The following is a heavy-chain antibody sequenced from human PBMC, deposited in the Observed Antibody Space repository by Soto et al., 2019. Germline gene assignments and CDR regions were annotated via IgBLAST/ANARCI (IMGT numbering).Heavy chain of an antibody. D-gene: IGHD1-26*01. Sequence: QITLKESGPTLVQPTQTLTLTCTFSGFSLTTDRVGVGWIRQPPGEALEWLAVIYWDDSKTYRPSLESRLTLAKDTSKNQVALTMTNMDSLDTATYYCAHAYGGRSLYWGQGTLVTVSS. V-gene: IGHV2-5*02. CDR3: AHAYGGRSLY. CDR1: GFSLTTDRVG. J-gene: IGHJ4*02. CDR2: IYWDDSK.